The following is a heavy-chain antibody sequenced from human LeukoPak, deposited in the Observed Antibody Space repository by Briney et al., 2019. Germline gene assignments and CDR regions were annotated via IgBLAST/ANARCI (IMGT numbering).Heavy chain of an antibody. J-gene: IGHJ4*02. Sequence: PGGPLRLSCAASGFTFSTHWKSWVCQAPGKGLEWLANITEDGSEKYYGDSVKGRFTISRDNAKNSLYLQLNSLRAEDTAVYYCARDSSGYQWGQGTLVTVSS. CDR1: GFTFSTHW. CDR3: ARDSSGYQ. CDR2: ITEDGSEK. V-gene: IGHV3-7*01. D-gene: IGHD3-22*01.